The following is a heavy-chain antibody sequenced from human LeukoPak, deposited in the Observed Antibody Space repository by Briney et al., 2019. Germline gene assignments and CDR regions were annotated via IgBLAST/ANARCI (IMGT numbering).Heavy chain of an antibody. D-gene: IGHD3-16*01. CDR3: AKDSQGGYFDY. CDR1: GFTFSSYA. J-gene: IGHJ4*02. CDR2: ISYDGSNK. Sequence: GGSLRLSCAASGFTFSSYAMHWVRQAPGKGLEWVAVISYDGSNKYYADSVKGRFTISRDNSKNTLYLQMNSLRAEDTAVYYCAKDSQGGYFDYWGQGTLVTVSS. V-gene: IGHV3-30*04.